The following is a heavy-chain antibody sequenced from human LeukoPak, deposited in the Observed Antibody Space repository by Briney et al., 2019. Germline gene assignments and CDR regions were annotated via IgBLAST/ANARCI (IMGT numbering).Heavy chain of an antibody. V-gene: IGHV3-74*01. CDR3: AKDIEYQLPPRGFDY. J-gene: IGHJ4*02. CDR2: INSDGINT. D-gene: IGHD2-2*01. CDR1: GFTFSNYW. Sequence: GGSLRLSCAASGFTFSNYWMHWVRQAPGKGLVWVSRINSDGINTSYADSVKGRFAISRDNAKNSLYLQMNSLRAEDTALYYCAKDIEYQLPPRGFDYWGQGTLVTVSS.